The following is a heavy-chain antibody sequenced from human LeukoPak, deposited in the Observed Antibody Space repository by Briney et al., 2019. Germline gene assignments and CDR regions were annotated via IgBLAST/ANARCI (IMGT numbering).Heavy chain of an antibody. CDR3: ARVPEMGPIDY. CDR2: IYYSGST. Sequence: SETLSLTCTVSGGSISSYYWSWIRQPPGKGLEWIGYIYYSGSTNYNPSLKSRVTISVDTSKNQFSPKLSSVTAADTAVYYCARVPEMGPIDYWGQGTLVTVSS. J-gene: IGHJ4*02. V-gene: IGHV4-59*01. CDR1: GGSISSYY. D-gene: IGHD2-8*01.